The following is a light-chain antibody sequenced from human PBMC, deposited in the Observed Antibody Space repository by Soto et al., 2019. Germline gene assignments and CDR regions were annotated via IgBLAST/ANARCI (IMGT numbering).Light chain of an antibody. Sequence: QSVLTQPPSVSGAPGQRVTISCTGTASDVGAYNYVSWYQQHPGKAPKLMIYAVSDRPSGVADRFSGSKSGDTASLTISGLQAEDEAHYYCTSFTSSTTLVFGGGTKLTVL. CDR1: ASDVGAYNY. J-gene: IGLJ2*01. V-gene: IGLV2-14*01. CDR2: AVS. CDR3: TSFTSSTTLV.